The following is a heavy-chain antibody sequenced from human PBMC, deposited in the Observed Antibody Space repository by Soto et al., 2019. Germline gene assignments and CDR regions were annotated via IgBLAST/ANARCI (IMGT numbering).Heavy chain of an antibody. Sequence: QVQLVESGGGVVQPGRSLRLSCAASGFTFSSYGMHWVRQAPGKGLEWVAIISYDGSNKYYADSVKGRFTISRDKSKNTLYVQMNSLRGEDTAVYYCARAGKHYFGSGSYSTYYFDYWGQGTLVTVSS. D-gene: IGHD3-10*01. V-gene: IGHV3-30*03. J-gene: IGHJ4*02. CDR2: ISYDGSNK. CDR1: GFTFSSYG. CDR3: ARAGKHYFGSGSYSTYYFDY.